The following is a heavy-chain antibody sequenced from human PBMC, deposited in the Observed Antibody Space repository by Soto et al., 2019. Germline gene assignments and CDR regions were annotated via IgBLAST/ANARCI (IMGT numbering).Heavy chain of an antibody. V-gene: IGHV4-59*01. J-gene: IGHJ4*02. D-gene: IGHD3-10*01. CDR2: GST. Sequence: GSTNYNPSLKSRVTISLDTSKNQFSLKLSSVTAADTAVYYCARDSYDSGIYYPFDYWGQGILVTVSS. CDR3: ARDSYDSGIYYPFDY.